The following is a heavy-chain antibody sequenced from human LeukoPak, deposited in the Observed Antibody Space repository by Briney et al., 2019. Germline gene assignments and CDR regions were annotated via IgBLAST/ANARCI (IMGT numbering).Heavy chain of an antibody. CDR3: ARGVGSSGWYNGFDY. Sequence: ASVKVSCKASGYRFSSYGIGWVRQAPGQGLEWMGWISAYNGDTNSAQKLQGRVTMTTDTSTSTAYMELRSLRSDDTAVYYCARGVGSSGWYNGFDYWGQGTLVTVSS. J-gene: IGHJ4*02. CDR1: GYRFSSYG. CDR2: ISAYNGDT. D-gene: IGHD6-19*01. V-gene: IGHV1-18*01.